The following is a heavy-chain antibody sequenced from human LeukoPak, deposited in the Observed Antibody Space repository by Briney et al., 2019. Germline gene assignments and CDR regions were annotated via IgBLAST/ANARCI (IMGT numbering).Heavy chain of an antibody. Sequence: GGSLRLSCAASGFTVSSKYMSWVRQAPGKGLEWVSVIYSGGSTFYADSVKGRFTISRDNSKNTLDLQMNSLRAEDTAVYYCARAGVDAGYSYGGDFFDSWGQGTLVTVSS. V-gene: IGHV3-66*01. CDR3: ARAGVDAGYSYGGDFFDS. CDR2: IYSGGST. CDR1: GFTVSSKY. D-gene: IGHD5-18*01. J-gene: IGHJ4*02.